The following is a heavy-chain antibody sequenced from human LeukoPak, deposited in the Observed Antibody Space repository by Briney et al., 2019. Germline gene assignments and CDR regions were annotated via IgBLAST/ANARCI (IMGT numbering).Heavy chain of an antibody. V-gene: IGHV1-3*01. D-gene: IGHD6-13*01. Sequence: ASVKVSCKASGYTFTSYAMHWVRQAPGQRLEWMGWINAGNGNTKYSQKFQGRVTITRDTSASTAYMELSSLRSEDAAVYYCARDQIAFGSSGTGAFDIWGQGTMVTVSS. CDR2: INAGNGNT. CDR3: ARDQIAFGSSGTGAFDI. J-gene: IGHJ3*02. CDR1: GYTFTSYA.